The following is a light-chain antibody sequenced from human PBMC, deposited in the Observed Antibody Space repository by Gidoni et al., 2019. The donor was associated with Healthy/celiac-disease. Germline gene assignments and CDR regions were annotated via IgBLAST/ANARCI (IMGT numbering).Light chain of an antibody. Sequence: QSVLTQPPSASGTPGQRVTISCSGSSSNIGSNTVNWYQPLPGTAPKLLIYSNKQRPSVVPDRFSGSKSGTSASLAISGLQSEDEADYYCAAWDDSLNGVVFGGGTKLTVL. CDR1: SSNIGSNT. J-gene: IGLJ2*01. V-gene: IGLV1-44*01. CDR2: SNK. CDR3: AAWDDSLNGVV.